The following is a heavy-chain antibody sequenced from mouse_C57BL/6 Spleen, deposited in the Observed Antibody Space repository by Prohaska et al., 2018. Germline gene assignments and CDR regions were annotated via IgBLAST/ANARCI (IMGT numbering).Heavy chain of an antibody. CDR2: IYPGDGDT. D-gene: IGHD2-1*01. CDR1: GYAFSSYW. V-gene: IGHV1-80*01. CDR3: ARDGKDAMDY. Sequence: GLVKPGASVKISCKASGYAFSSYWMNWVKQRPGKGLEWIGQIYPGDGDTNYNGKFKGKATLTADKSSSTAYMQLSSLTSEDSAVYFCARDGKDAMDYWGQGTSVTVSS. J-gene: IGHJ4*01.